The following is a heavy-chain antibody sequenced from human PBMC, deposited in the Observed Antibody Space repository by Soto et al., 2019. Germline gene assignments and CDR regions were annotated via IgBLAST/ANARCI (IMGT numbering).Heavy chain of an antibody. CDR1: GFTFSSYS. V-gene: IGHV3-21*01. CDR3: ARGHPSAEWLFSF. J-gene: IGHJ4*02. Sequence: EVQLVESGGGLVKPGGSLRLSCAASGFTFSSYSMNWVRQAPGKGPEWVSCISGGSSFIYYPDSVKGRFTISRDNAKNSLYLQMNSLRDEDTAIYYCARGHPSAEWLFSFWGQGTLVTVSS. D-gene: IGHD5-12*01. CDR2: ISGGSSFI.